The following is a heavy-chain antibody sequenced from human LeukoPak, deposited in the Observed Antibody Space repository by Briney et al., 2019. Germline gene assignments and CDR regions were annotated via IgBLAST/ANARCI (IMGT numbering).Heavy chain of an antibody. J-gene: IGHJ5*02. V-gene: IGHV4-59*01. CDR3: ARGQGWFDP. Sequence: SETLSLTCTVSGGSISSYYWSWIRPPPGKRLEWIGYIYYSGSTNYNPSLKSRVTISVDTSKNQFSLKLSSVTAADTAVYYCARGQGWFDPWGQGTLVTVSS. CDR2: IYYSGST. CDR1: GGSISSYY.